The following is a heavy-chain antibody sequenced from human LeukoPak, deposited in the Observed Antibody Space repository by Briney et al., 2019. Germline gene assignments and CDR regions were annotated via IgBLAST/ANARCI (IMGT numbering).Heavy chain of an antibody. CDR2: IIPIFGTA. CDR3: ARDSVPQYDFWSGYPLYYFDY. J-gene: IGHJ4*02. V-gene: IGHV1-69*01. Sequence: SVKVSCKASGGTFSSYAISWVRQAPGQGLEWMGGIIPIFGTANYAQKFQGRVTITADESTSTAYMELRSPRSDDTAVYYCARDSVPQYDFWSGYPLYYFDYWGQGTLVTVSS. D-gene: IGHD3-3*01. CDR1: GGTFSSYA.